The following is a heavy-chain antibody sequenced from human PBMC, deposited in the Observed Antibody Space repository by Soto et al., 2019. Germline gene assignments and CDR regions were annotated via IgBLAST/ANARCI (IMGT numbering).Heavy chain of an antibody. J-gene: IGHJ6*02. Sequence: SETLSLTCTVSGGSISSNYWTWIRQPPGKGLEWSGYVYNSGITKYTPSLKSRVTISVDTSKNQFSLKLSSVTAADTAIYYCARVMVAADTLYYYYYGMDVWGQGTTVTVSS. V-gene: IGHV4-59*12. D-gene: IGHD6-13*01. CDR3: ARVMVAADTLYYYYYGMDV. CDR2: VYNSGIT. CDR1: GGSISSNY.